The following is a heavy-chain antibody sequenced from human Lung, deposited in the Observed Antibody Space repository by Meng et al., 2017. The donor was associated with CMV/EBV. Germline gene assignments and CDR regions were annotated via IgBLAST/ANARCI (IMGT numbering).Heavy chain of an antibody. Sequence: ASXXVSXKASGYTFTGYYIHWVRQAPGQGLEWMGWINPHSGDTKYAQSFQGRVSVTRDTSVSIAYMELSSLRSDDAAVYYCVRSRSGSYSLYFYGLDVWGHGXTVTVSS. CDR2: INPHSGDT. CDR3: VRSRSGSYSLYFYGLDV. V-gene: IGHV1-2*02. CDR1: GYTFTGYY. D-gene: IGHD3-10*01. J-gene: IGHJ6*02.